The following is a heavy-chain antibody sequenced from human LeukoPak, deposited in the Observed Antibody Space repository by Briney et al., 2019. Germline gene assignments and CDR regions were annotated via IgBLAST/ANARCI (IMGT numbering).Heavy chain of an antibody. CDR3: ARHESGYPYFDY. Sequence: NPSETLSLTCTVSGGSISSNYWNWIRQPPGKGLEWIGSVYYYGRTYYNPSLKSRVTISVDTSKNQFSLKLSSVTAADTAVYHCARHESGYPYFDYWGQGILVTVSS. CDR2: VYYYGRT. D-gene: IGHD3-22*01. CDR1: GGSISSNY. V-gene: IGHV4-39*01. J-gene: IGHJ4*02.